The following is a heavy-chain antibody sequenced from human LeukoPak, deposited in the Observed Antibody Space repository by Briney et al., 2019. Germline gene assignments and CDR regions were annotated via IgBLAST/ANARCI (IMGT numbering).Heavy chain of an antibody. CDR2: ISGSGGST. CDR1: GFTFDDYA. D-gene: IGHD6-13*01. Sequence: GRSLRLSCAASGFTFDDYAMHWVRQAPGKGLEWVSDISGSGGSTYYADSVKGRYTISRDNSKNTLYLQMNRLRAEDTAVYYCAKRGLAAALFRWGQGTLVTVSS. V-gene: IGHV3-23*01. J-gene: IGHJ4*02. CDR3: AKRGLAAALFR.